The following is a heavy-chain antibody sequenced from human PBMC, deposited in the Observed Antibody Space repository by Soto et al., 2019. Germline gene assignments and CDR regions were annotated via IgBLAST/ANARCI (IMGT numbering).Heavy chain of an antibody. Sequence: GGSLRLSCAASGFTVSSNYMSWVSQAPGKGLEWVSVIYSGGSTYYADSVKGRFTISRDNSKNTLYLQMNSLRAEDTAVYYCARGYSSLQGDFDYWGQGTLVTVSS. CDR2: IYSGGST. J-gene: IGHJ4*02. D-gene: IGHD6-13*01. CDR3: ARGYSSLQGDFDY. CDR1: GFTVSSNY. V-gene: IGHV3-53*05.